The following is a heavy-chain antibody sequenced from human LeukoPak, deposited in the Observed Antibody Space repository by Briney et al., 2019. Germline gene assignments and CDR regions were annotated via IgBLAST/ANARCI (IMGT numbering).Heavy chain of an antibody. Sequence: SETLSLTRTVSGGSISSGSYYWSWIRHPAGKGLEWIGRIYTSGSTNSNPSLKSRATLSVDTSKNQFVLKVRSVTDADAAVYYWATEPYYYGSGSYYWGQGTRVTVSS. CDR1: GGSISSGSYY. V-gene: IGHV4-61*02. CDR3: ATEPYYYGSGSYY. CDR2: IYTSGST. J-gene: IGHJ4*02. D-gene: IGHD3-10*01.